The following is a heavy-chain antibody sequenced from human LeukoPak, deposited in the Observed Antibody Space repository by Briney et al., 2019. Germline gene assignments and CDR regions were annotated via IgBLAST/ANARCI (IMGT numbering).Heavy chain of an antibody. CDR2: ISSSSSYV. J-gene: IGHJ4*02. V-gene: IGHV3-21*01. D-gene: IGHD3-22*01. Sequence: GGSLRLSCAASGFTFSSYSMNWVRQAPGKGLEWVSSISSSSSYVYYADSVKGRFTISRDNAKNSLYLQMNSLRAEDTAVYYCARDRDSSGYYLDYWGQGTLVTVSS. CDR3: ARDRDSSGYYLDY. CDR1: GFTFSSYS.